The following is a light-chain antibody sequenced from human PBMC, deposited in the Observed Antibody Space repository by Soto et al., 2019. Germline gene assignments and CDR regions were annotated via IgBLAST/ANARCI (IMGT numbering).Light chain of an antibody. CDR1: QGIRND. J-gene: IGKJ1*01. CDR3: LQDHNHPWT. CDR2: AAS. V-gene: IGKV1-6*01. Sequence: IQMPQSPYSLSASVGDRVTITCRPSQGIRNDLAWYQQKPGKAPKLLIYAASTLQSEVPSRFSGSGSGTGFTLTISSLQPEDFASYYCLQDHNHPWTFGQGTKVDIK.